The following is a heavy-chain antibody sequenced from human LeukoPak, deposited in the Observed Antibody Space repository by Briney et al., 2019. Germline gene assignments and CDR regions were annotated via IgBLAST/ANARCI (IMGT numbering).Heavy chain of an antibody. CDR2: IIASSGST. J-gene: IGHJ4*02. CDR1: GFSFSNYA. CDR3: AKGAYDYVEIGYFDH. V-gene: IGHV3-23*01. Sequence: GGSLRLSCAPSGFSFSNYAMSWVRQAPGKGLEWASLIIASSGSTVYADSVKGRFTISRDNSKNTLYLQMNSLRAEDTAVYYCAKGAYDYVEIGYFDHWGQGTLVTVSS. D-gene: IGHD5-12*01.